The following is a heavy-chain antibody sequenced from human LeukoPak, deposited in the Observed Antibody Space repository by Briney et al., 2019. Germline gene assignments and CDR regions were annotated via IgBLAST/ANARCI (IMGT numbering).Heavy chain of an antibody. CDR3: ARDPFNTYYYDP. D-gene: IGHD3-22*01. J-gene: IGHJ4*02. Sequence: GASVKVSCKASGYTFTGYHIHWVRQAPGQGLEWMGWINPKNGGTNYAQEFQGRVAMTTDTSISTAYMDLSGLRSGDTAVYYCARDPFNTYYYDPWGQGTLVTVSS. CDR2: INPKNGGT. CDR1: GYTFTGYH. V-gene: IGHV1-2*02.